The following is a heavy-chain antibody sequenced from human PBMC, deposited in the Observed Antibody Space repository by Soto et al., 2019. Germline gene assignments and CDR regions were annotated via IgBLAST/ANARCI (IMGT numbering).Heavy chain of an antibody. D-gene: IGHD3-22*01. Sequence: PSETLSLTCTVSGGSSSSGGYYWSWLLQHPGKGLEWIGYIYYGGSTYYNPSLKSRATISGDTSKNQFSLKLSSVTAADTAVYYCARGGYYYENSGQNAYDYWGQGILVTVSS. CDR3: ARGGYYYENSGQNAYDY. V-gene: IGHV4-31*03. J-gene: IGHJ4*01. CDR1: GGSSSSGGYY. CDR2: IYYGGST.